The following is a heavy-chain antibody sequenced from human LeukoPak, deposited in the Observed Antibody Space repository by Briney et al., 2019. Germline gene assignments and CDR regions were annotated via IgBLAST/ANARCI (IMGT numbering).Heavy chain of an antibody. Sequence: PGGSLRLSCAASGLTFSMPPMDWVRQAPGKGLEWVANIKQDGSEKYYVDSVKGRFTISRDNAKNSLYLQMNSLRAEDTAVYYCARAVDGIAAADFDYWGQGTLVTVSS. CDR2: IKQDGSEK. CDR3: ARAVDGIAAADFDY. CDR1: GLTFSMPP. V-gene: IGHV3-7*01. J-gene: IGHJ4*02. D-gene: IGHD6-13*01.